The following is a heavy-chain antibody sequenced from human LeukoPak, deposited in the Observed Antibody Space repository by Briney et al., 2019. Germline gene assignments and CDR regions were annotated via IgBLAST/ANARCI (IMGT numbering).Heavy chain of an antibody. V-gene: IGHV3-11*04. CDR3: ARVGNYDILTGYKWYFDY. D-gene: IGHD3-9*01. Sequence: GGSLRLSCAASGFTFSDYYMSWIRQAPGKGLEWVSYISSSGSTIYYADSVKGRFTVSRDNAKNSLYLQMNSLRAEDTAVYYCARVGNYDILTGYKWYFDYWGQGTLVTVSS. CDR2: ISSSGSTI. J-gene: IGHJ4*02. CDR1: GFTFSDYY.